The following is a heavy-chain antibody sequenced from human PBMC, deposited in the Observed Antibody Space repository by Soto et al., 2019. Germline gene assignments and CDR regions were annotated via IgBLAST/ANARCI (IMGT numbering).Heavy chain of an antibody. Sequence: ASVKVSCKASGYTFTSYGISWVRQAPGQGLEWMGWISAYNGNTNYAQKLQGRVTMTTDTSTSTAYMELRSLRSDDTAVYYWARTAPPTVISSFDYWGQGTLVTVPS. CDR1: GYTFTSYG. CDR3: ARTAPPTVISSFDY. V-gene: IGHV1-18*01. J-gene: IGHJ4*02. CDR2: ISAYNGNT. D-gene: IGHD4-17*01.